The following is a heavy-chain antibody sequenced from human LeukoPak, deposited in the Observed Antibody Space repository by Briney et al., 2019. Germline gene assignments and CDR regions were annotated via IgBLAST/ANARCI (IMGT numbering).Heavy chain of an antibody. J-gene: IGHJ3*02. Sequence: SETLSLTCTVSGGSISSYYWSWIRQPPGKGLKWIGYISYSGSTNYNPSLKSRVTISIDTSKNQFSLKQRSVTTADTAIYYCARQGYDILTGYIDAFDIWGQGTMVTVSS. CDR1: GGSISSYY. CDR2: ISYSGST. CDR3: ARQGYDILTGYIDAFDI. V-gene: IGHV4-59*08. D-gene: IGHD3-9*01.